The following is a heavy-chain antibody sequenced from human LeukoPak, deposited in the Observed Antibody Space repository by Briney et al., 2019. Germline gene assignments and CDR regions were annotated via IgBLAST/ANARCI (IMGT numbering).Heavy chain of an antibody. Sequence: QPGGSLRLSCTASGFTFSSYGMHWVRQAPGKGLEWVAVISYDGSNKYYADSVKGRFTISRDNSKNTLYLQMNSLRAEDTAVYYCAKGSDIVVVPAATSLRGYYYGMDVWGQGTTVTVSS. D-gene: IGHD2-2*01. J-gene: IGHJ6*02. CDR2: ISYDGSNK. V-gene: IGHV3-30*18. CDR3: AKGSDIVVVPAATSLRGYYYGMDV. CDR1: GFTFSSYG.